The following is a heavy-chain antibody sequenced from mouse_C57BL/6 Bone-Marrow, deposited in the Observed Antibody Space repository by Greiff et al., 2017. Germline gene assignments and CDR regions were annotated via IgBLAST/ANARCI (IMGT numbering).Heavy chain of an antibody. Sequence: QVQLQQPGAELVKPGASVQLSCKASGYTFTNYWMHWVKQRPGQGLEWIGMMHPNGGSPDYNEKFKSEATLSVDTSSRTAYMELSSLTSEDSAVYYCARSYDYDDYTMDYGGQGTSVTVSA. CDR3: ARSYDYDDYTMDY. D-gene: IGHD2-4*01. V-gene: IGHV1-64*01. CDR2: MHPNGGSP. CDR1: GYTFTNYW. J-gene: IGHJ4*01.